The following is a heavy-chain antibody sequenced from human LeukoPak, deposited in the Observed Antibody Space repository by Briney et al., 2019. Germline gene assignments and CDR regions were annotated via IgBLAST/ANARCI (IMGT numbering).Heavy chain of an antibody. Sequence: GASLKISCKGSGYSFTTYWIGWLRQMPRKDLEWMGIIYPDDSDTRYSPSFHGQVTISADKSISTAYLQWSSLKASDTAMYYCATTGTVSYSFWGQGTLVTVSS. D-gene: IGHD1-26*01. V-gene: IGHV5-51*01. CDR1: GYSFTTYW. CDR3: ATTGTVSYSF. CDR2: IYPDDSDT. J-gene: IGHJ4*02.